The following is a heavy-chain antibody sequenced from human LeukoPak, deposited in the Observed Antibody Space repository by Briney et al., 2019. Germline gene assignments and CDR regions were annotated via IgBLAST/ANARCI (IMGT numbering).Heavy chain of an antibody. CDR3: AREDTFYDFWSGYPDYNWFDP. V-gene: IGHV4-39*07. J-gene: IGHJ5*02. Sequence: PSETLSLTCTVSGGSISSSSYYWGWIRQPPGKGLEWIGSIYYSGSTYYNPSLKSRVTISVDTSKNQFSLKLSSVTAADTAVYYCAREDTFYDFWSGYPDYNWFDPWGQGTLVTVSS. D-gene: IGHD3-3*01. CDR1: GGSISSSSYY. CDR2: IYYSGST.